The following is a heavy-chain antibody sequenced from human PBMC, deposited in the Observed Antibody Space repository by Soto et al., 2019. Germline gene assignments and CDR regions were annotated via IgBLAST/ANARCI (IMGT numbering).Heavy chain of an antibody. CDR1: GGSISSSSYY. CDR2: IYYSGST. D-gene: IGHD2-15*01. Sequence: QLQLQESSPGLVKPSETLSLTCTVSGGSISSSSYYWGWIRQPPGKGLEWIGSIYYSGSTYYNPSLKSRVTISVDTSKNQFSLKLSSVTAADTAVYYCARHADIVVVVAAPPGFYWGQGTLVTVSS. V-gene: IGHV4-39*01. CDR3: ARHADIVVVVAAPPGFY. J-gene: IGHJ4*02.